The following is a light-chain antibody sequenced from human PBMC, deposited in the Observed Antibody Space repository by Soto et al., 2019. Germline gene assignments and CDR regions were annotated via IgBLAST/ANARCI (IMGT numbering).Light chain of an antibody. CDR3: QQYGSSPPYT. J-gene: IGKJ2*01. CDR1: ENVSNNY. Sequence: EVVVTQYPGTLSLSPGERATLSCRASENVSNNYLAWYQQKPCQSPRLLIFGFSDRAAGIPYRFSGSGAGTDLPLTISRLEPEDCAVYYCQQYGSSPPYTFGQGTKLEIK. CDR2: GFS. V-gene: IGKV3-20*01.